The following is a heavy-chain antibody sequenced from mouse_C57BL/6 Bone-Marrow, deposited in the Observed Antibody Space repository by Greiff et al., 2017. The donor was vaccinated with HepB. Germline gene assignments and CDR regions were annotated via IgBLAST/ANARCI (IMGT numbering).Heavy chain of an antibody. CDR3: TTITTVVEEDYFDY. D-gene: IGHD1-1*01. CDR2: IDPENGDT. CDR1: GFNIKDDY. J-gene: IGHJ2*01. V-gene: IGHV14-4*01. Sequence: EVQLQQSGAELVRPGASVKLSCTASGFNIKDDYMHWVKQRPEQGLEWIGWIDPENGDTEYASKFQGKATITADTSSNTAYLQLSSLTSEDTAVYYCTTITTVVEEDYFDYWGQGTTLTVSS.